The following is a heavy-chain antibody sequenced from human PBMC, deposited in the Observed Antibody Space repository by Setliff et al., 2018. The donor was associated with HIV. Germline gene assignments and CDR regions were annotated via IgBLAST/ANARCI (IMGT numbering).Heavy chain of an antibody. CDR1: GGSISSSNW. D-gene: IGHD3-22*01. CDR3: ASGEPYYYDSTGYSGNYFDY. CDR2: IYHGGST. J-gene: IGHJ4*03. V-gene: IGHV4-4*02. Sequence: PSETLSLTCAVSGGSISSSNWWSWVRQPPGKGLEWIGEIYHGGSTNYNPSLKSRVTISVDKSKNQFSLKLASVTAADTAVYYCASGEPYYYDSTGYSGNYFDYWGQGTTVTVSS.